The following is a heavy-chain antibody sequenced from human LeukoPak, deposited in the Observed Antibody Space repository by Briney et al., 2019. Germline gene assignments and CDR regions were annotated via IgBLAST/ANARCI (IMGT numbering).Heavy chain of an antibody. CDR2: IYPGDSDT. J-gene: IGHJ6*03. CDR1: GYSFTSYW. V-gene: IGHV5-51*01. D-gene: IGHD3-10*01. Sequence: GESLKISCKGSGYSFTSYWIGWVRQMPGKGLEWMGIIYPGDSDTRYSPSFQGQVTISADKSISTAYLQWSSLKASDTAMYYCARRRMSGGSDRKRYYYYYMDVWGKGTTVTVSS. CDR3: ARRRMSGGSDRKRYYYYYMDV.